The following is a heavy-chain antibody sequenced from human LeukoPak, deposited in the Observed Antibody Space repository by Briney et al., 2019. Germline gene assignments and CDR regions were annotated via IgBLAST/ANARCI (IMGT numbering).Heavy chain of an antibody. CDR3: ARDLLAGQFDY. CDR2: IWYDGSNK. CDR1: GFTFSSYG. V-gene: IGHV3-33*01. D-gene: IGHD3-9*01. Sequence: GGSLRLSCAASGFTFSSYGMHWVRQAPGKGLEWVAVIWYDGSNKYYADSVKGRFTISRDNSKNTLSLQMNSLTAEDTAVYYCARDLLAGQFDYWGQGTLVTVSS. J-gene: IGHJ4*02.